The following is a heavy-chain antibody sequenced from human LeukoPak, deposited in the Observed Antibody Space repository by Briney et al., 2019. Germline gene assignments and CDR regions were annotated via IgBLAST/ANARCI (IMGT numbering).Heavy chain of an antibody. J-gene: IGHJ4*02. Sequence: GGSLRLSCAASGFTVSSNYMSWVRQAPGKGLEWVSVIYSGGSTYYADSVKGRFTISRDNTKNTLYLQMNSLRAEDTAVYYCARYYYDSSGYYYEYFDYWGQGTLVTVSS. V-gene: IGHV3-53*01. CDR2: IYSGGST. CDR3: ARYYYDSSGYYYEYFDY. D-gene: IGHD3-22*01. CDR1: GFTVSSNY.